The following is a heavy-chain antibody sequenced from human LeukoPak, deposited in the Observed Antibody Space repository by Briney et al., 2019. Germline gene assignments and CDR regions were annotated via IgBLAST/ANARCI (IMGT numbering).Heavy chain of an antibody. Sequence: GSLRLSCAASGFTVSSNYMSWVRQPPGKGLEWIGEINHSGSTNYNPSLKSRVTISVDTSKNQFSLKLSSVTAADTAVYYCARHGYGSGSYSSYYYYMDVWGKGTTVTISS. CDR2: INHSGST. J-gene: IGHJ6*03. D-gene: IGHD1-26*01. CDR3: ARHGYGSGSYSSYYYYMDV. CDR1: GFTVSSNY. V-gene: IGHV4-34*01.